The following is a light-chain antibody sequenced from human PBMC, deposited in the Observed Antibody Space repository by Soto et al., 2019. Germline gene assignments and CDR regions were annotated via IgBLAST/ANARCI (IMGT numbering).Light chain of an antibody. Sequence: EIVLTQSPGTLSLSPGERATLSCRASQSVSSSYFAWYQRKPGQAPRLLIYGASSRATGIPDRFSGSGSGTDFTLTISSLEPEDFAVYYCQQRSNWPPGFGQGTRLEIK. V-gene: IGKV3D-20*02. CDR1: QSVSSSY. J-gene: IGKJ5*01. CDR2: GAS. CDR3: QQRSNWPPG.